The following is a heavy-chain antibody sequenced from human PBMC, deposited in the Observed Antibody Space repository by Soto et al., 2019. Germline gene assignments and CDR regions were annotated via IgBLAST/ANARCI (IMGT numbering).Heavy chain of an antibody. CDR2: ISAYNGNT. V-gene: IGHV1-18*01. Sequence: ASVKVSCKASGYTFASYGISWVRQAPGQGLEWMGWISAYNGNTNYAQKLQGRVTMTTDTSTSTAYMELRSLRSDDTAVYYCVRSTIFGVVIWNYYYYMDVWGKGTTVTVSS. D-gene: IGHD3-3*01. CDR1: GYTFASYG. CDR3: VRSTIFGVVIWNYYYYMDV. J-gene: IGHJ6*03.